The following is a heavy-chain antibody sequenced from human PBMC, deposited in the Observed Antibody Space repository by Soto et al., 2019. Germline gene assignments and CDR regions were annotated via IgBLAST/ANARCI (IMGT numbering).Heavy chain of an antibody. D-gene: IGHD6-13*01. Sequence: QVQLVESGGGVVQPGRSLRLSCAASGFTVSGYAMHWVRQAPGKGLEWVAVISYDGSNKYYADSVKGRFTISRDNSKNTLYLQMNSLRTEDTAVYYCAREYSSSWYYYGMDVWGQGTTVTVSS. J-gene: IGHJ6*02. CDR3: AREYSSSWYYYGMDV. V-gene: IGHV3-30-3*01. CDR1: GFTVSGYA. CDR2: ISYDGSNK.